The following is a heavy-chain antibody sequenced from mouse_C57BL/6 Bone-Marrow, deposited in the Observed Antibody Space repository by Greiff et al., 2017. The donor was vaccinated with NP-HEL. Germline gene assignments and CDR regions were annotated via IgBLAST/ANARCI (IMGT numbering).Heavy chain of an antibody. CDR2: ISDGGSYT. V-gene: IGHV5-4*01. CDR3: AREVLYYGNYVPLAY. J-gene: IGHJ3*01. D-gene: IGHD2-1*01. CDR1: GFTFSSYA. Sequence: EVKLMESGGGLVKPGGSLKLSCAASGFTFSSYAMSWVRQTPEQRLEWVATISDGGSYTYYPDNVKGRFTISRDNAKNNLYLQLSNLKSEDTAMYYCAREVLYYGNYVPLAYWGQGTLVTVSA.